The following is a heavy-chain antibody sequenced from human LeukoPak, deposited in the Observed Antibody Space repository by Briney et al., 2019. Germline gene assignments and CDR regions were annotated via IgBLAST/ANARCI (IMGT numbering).Heavy chain of an antibody. D-gene: IGHD6-13*01. Sequence: PSETLSLTCTVSGGSISSGGYYWSWIRQHPGKGLEWIGYIYYSGSTYYNPSLKSRVTISVDTSKNQFSLKLSSVTAADTAVCYCARSYLAAANWFDPWGQGTLVTVSS. J-gene: IGHJ5*02. CDR1: GGSISSGGYY. CDR3: ARSYLAAANWFDP. V-gene: IGHV4-31*03. CDR2: IYYSGST.